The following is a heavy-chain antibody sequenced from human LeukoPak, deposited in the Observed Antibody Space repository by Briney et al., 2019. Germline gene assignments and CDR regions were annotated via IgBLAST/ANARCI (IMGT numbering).Heavy chain of an antibody. Sequence: GGSLRLSCAASGFTFSSYAMRWVRQAPGKGLQWVAFIRYDGGNKYYADSVKGRFTISRDNAKNSLYLQMNSLRAEDTAVYYCARDSRGGIAAAGDAFDIWGQGTMVTVSS. CDR3: ARDSRGGIAAAGDAFDI. D-gene: IGHD6-13*01. CDR1: GFTFSSYA. V-gene: IGHV3-30*02. CDR2: IRYDGGNK. J-gene: IGHJ3*02.